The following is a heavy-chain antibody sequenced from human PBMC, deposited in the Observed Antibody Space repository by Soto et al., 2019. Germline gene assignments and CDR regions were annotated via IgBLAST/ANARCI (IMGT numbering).Heavy chain of an antibody. CDR1: GFTFSSYA. Sequence: PGGSLRLSCAASGFTFSSYAMHWVRQAPGKGLEWVAVISYDGSNKYYADSVKGRFTISRDNSKNTLYLQMNSLRAEDTAVYCCARTSLAYCGGDCRAFFDYWGQGTLVTVSS. CDR3: ARTSLAYCGGDCRAFFDY. V-gene: IGHV3-30-3*01. CDR2: ISYDGSNK. D-gene: IGHD2-21*02. J-gene: IGHJ4*02.